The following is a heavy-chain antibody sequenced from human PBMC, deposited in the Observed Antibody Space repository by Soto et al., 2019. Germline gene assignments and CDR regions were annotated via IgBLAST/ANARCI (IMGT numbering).Heavy chain of an antibody. Sequence: GGSLRLSCAASGVTFSSYGMHWVRQAPGKGLEWVAVISYDGSNKYYADSVKGRFTISRDNSKNTLYLQMNSLRAEDTAVYYFAKDRRFGAAPHYSGPATLVTVSS. CDR3: AKDRRFGAAPHY. CDR1: GVTFSSYG. V-gene: IGHV3-30*18. J-gene: IGHJ4*02. CDR2: ISYDGSNK. D-gene: IGHD3-3*01.